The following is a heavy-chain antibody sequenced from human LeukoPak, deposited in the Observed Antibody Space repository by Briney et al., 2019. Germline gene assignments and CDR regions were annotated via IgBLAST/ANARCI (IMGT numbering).Heavy chain of an antibody. V-gene: IGHV1-2*02. Sequence: ASVKVSCKASGYTFTGYYMHWVRQAPGQELEWMGWINPNSGGTNYAQKFQGRVTMTRDTSISTAYMELSRLRSDDTAVYYCARARGVATIGGYWGQGILVTVSS. J-gene: IGHJ4*02. CDR1: GYTFTGYY. CDR2: INPNSGGT. D-gene: IGHD5-12*01. CDR3: ARARGVATIGGY.